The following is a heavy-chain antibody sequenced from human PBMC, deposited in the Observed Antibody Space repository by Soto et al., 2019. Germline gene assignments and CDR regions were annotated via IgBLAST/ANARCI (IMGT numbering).Heavy chain of an antibody. Sequence: SETLSLTCTVSGGSISSGGYYWSWIRQHPGKGLEWIGYIYYSGSTYYNPSLKSRVTISVDTSKNQFSLELSSVTAADTAVYYCARVLDYYDSSGYYALLAYNWFDPWGQGTLVTVSS. CDR3: ARVLDYYDSSGYYALLAYNWFDP. V-gene: IGHV4-31*03. CDR2: IYYSGST. D-gene: IGHD3-22*01. J-gene: IGHJ5*02. CDR1: GGSISSGGYY.